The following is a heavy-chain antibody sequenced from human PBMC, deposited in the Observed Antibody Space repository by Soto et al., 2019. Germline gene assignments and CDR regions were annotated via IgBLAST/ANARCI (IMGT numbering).Heavy chain of an antibody. Sequence: GESLKISCAASGFTFSSYSMNWVRQAPGKGLEWVSSISSSSSYIYYADSVKGRFTISRDNAKNSLYLQMNSLRAEDTAVYYCARVLYYDSSGYYYYYYGMDVWGQGTTVTVSS. V-gene: IGHV3-21*01. CDR3: ARVLYYDSSGYYYYYYGMDV. J-gene: IGHJ6*02. CDR1: GFTFSSYS. CDR2: ISSSSSYI. D-gene: IGHD3-22*01.